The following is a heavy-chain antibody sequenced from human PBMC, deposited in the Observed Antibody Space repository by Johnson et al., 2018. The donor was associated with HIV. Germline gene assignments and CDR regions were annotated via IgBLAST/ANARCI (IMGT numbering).Heavy chain of an antibody. CDR3: AKGQVARGAFDI. Sequence: QMLLVESGGGVVQPGRSLRLSCVASGFTFNSYAMHWVRQAPGKGLEWLSVIWYDGSNEYYADSVKGRFTISRDNSKNTLYLHMSSLRLEDTAVYYCAKGQVARGAFDIWGQGTTVTVSS. V-gene: IGHV3-33*06. CDR1: GFTFNSYA. J-gene: IGHJ3*02. CDR2: IWYDGSNE.